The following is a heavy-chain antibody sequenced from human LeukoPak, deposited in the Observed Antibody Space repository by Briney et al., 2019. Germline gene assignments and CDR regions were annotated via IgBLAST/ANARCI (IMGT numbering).Heavy chain of an antibody. V-gene: IGHV3-73*01. CDR3: TRSRYSSSWYFDY. D-gene: IGHD6-13*01. CDR1: GFTFSGSA. J-gene: IGHJ4*02. Sequence: PGGSLRLSCAASGFTFSGSAMHWVRQASGKGLEWVGRIRSKANSYATAYAASVKGRFTISRDDSKNTAYLQMNSLKTEDTAVYYCTRSRYSSSWYFDYWGQGTLVTVSS. CDR2: IRSKANSYAT.